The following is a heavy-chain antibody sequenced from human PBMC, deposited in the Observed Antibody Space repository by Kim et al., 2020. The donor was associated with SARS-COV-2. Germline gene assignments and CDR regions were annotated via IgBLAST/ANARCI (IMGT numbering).Heavy chain of an antibody. V-gene: IGHV1-18*01. Sequence: ASVKVSCKASGYTFTSYGISWVRQAPGQGLEWMGWISAYNGNTNYAQKLQGRVTMTTDTSTSTAYMELRSLRSDDTAVYYCAVVGLGGYDSDYYYYYGMDVWGQGTTVTVSS. J-gene: IGHJ6*02. D-gene: IGHD5-12*01. CDR2: ISAYNGNT. CDR1: GYTFTSYG. CDR3: AVVGLGGYDSDYYYYYGMDV.